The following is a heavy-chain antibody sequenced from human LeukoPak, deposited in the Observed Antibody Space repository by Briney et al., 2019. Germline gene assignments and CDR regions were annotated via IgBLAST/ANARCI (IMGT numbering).Heavy chain of an antibody. CDR2: INHSGST. Sequence: LETLSLTCAVYGGSFSGYYWSWIRQPPGKGLEWIGEINHSGSTNYNPSLKSRVTISVDTSKNQFSLKLSSVTAADTAVYYCGRVKRGSYPGSYFDYWGQGTLVTVSS. V-gene: IGHV4-34*01. D-gene: IGHD1-26*01. CDR1: GGSFSGYY. J-gene: IGHJ4*02. CDR3: GRVKRGSYPGSYFDY.